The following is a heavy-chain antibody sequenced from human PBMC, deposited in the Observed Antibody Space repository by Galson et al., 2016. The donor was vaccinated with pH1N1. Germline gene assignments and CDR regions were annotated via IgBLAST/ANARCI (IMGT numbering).Heavy chain of an antibody. V-gene: IGHV3-9*01. D-gene: IGHD2-15*01. Sequence: SLRLSCAASGFTFDDYGMHWVRQTPGKGLEWVSGISWNSGSIGYADSVKGRFTISRDNAKNSLYLQMNSLRAEDTALYFCAKANSWDCGAFDIWGQGTMVTASS. CDR2: ISWNSGSI. CDR3: AKANSWDCGAFDI. CDR1: GFTFDDYG. J-gene: IGHJ3*02.